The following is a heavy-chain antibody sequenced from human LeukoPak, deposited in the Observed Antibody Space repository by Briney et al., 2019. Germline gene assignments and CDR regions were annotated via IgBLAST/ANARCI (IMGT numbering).Heavy chain of an antibody. CDR1: GGYISSISYY. J-gene: IGHJ4*02. Sequence: PSEALSLTRSVSGGYISSISYYWGWIRQPPGKGLEGIGRIYYSGSTYYNPSLKRRVTISVDTSKNQFSLKLSSVTAADTAVYYCAVAYCGGDCYPNYWGQGTLVTVSS. D-gene: IGHD2-21*02. CDR2: IYYSGST. CDR3: AVAYCGGDCYPNY. V-gene: IGHV4-39*01.